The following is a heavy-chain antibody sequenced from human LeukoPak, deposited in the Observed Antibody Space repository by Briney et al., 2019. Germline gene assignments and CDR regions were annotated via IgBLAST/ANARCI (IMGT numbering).Heavy chain of an antibody. D-gene: IGHD3-22*01. J-gene: IGHJ3*02. V-gene: IGHV1-18*01. CDR3: ARDYYDSSGYSIGLDAFDI. CDR1: GYTFTSYG. CDR2: ISAYNGNT. Sequence: ASVKVSCKASGYTFTSYGISWVRQAPGQGLEWMGWISAYNGNTNYAQKLQGRVTMTTDTSTSTVYMELSSLRSEDTAVYYCARDYYDSSGYSIGLDAFDIWGQGTMVTVSS.